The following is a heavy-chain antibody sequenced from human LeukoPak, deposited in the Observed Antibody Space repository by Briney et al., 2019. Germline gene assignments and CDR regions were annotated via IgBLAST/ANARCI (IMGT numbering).Heavy chain of an antibody. CDR1: GFTFSDYY. CDR3: ATSYCGGDCYSSPFDY. J-gene: IGHJ4*02. V-gene: IGHV3-11*01. CDR2: ISSSGSTI. D-gene: IGHD2-21*02. Sequence: GGSLRLSCAASGFTFSDYYMSWIRQAPGKGLEWVSYISSSGSTIYYADSVKGRFTISRDNAKNSLYLQMNSLRAEDTAVYYCATSYCGGDCYSSPFDYWGQGTLVTVSS.